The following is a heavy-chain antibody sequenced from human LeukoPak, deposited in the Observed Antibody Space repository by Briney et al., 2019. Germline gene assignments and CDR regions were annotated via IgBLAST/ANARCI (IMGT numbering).Heavy chain of an antibody. CDR3: ARHVNRSGWLNYFDY. CDR2: IYYSGST. D-gene: IGHD6-19*01. CDR1: GGSFSGYY. J-gene: IGHJ4*02. V-gene: IGHV4-59*08. Sequence: PSETLSLTCAVYGGSFSGYYWSWIRQPPGKGLEWIGYIYYSGSTNYNPSLKSRITISVDTSKNQFSLKLSSVTAADTAVYYCARHVNRSGWLNYFDYWGQGTLVTVSS.